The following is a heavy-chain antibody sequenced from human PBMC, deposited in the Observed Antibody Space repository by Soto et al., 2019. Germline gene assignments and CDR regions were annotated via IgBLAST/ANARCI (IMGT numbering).Heavy chain of an antibody. CDR1: EYSFSSSW. CDR3: ARHAGNSWKGDYFDY. V-gene: IGHV5-51*01. D-gene: IGHD6-13*01. CDR2: IDPNDSQT. Sequence: GESLKISCQASEYSFSSSWIGWVRQMPGKGLEWMGIIDPNDSQTIYSPSFQGQVTISADKSIDTAYLQWSSLKTSDTAMYYCARHAGNSWKGDYFDYWGQGALVTVSS. J-gene: IGHJ4*02.